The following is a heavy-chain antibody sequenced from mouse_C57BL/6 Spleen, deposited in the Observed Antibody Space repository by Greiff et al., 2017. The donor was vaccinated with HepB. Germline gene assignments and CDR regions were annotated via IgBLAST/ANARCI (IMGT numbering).Heavy chain of an antibody. CDR3: ARAIYCGSSKAWFAY. J-gene: IGHJ3*01. CDR1: GYTFTSYW. D-gene: IGHD1-1*01. CDR2: IDPSDSYT. V-gene: IGHV1-69*01. Sequence: QIQLQQPGAELVMPGASVKLSCKASGYTFTSYWMHWVKQRPGQGLEWIGEIDPSDSYTNYNQKFKGKSTLTVDKSSSTAYMQLSSLTSEDSAVYYGARAIYCGSSKAWFAYWGQGTLVTVSA.